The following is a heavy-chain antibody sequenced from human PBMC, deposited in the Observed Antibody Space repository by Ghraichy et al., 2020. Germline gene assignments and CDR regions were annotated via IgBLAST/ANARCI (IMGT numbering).Heavy chain of an antibody. CDR1: GGSISSYN. Sequence: SETLSLTCTVSGGSISSYNWNWIRQPPGKGLEWIGYISKSGYTNYNPSLKTRVTISGDTSKKQFSLNLSSVTAADTAVYYCAYTEGAYDEDYFDYWGQGTLVTGSS. V-gene: IGHV4-59*01. J-gene: IGHJ4*02. CDR2: ISKSGYT. CDR3: AYTEGAYDEDYFDY. D-gene: IGHD5-12*01.